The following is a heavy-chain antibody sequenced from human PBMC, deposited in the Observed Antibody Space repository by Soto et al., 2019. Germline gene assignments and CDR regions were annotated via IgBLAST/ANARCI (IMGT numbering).Heavy chain of an antibody. CDR1: GFTFSSYA. CDR3: ARDCVVVPAAIFYY. J-gene: IGHJ4*02. V-gene: IGHV3-64*01. D-gene: IGHD2-2*02. CDR2: ISSNGGST. Sequence: GGSLRLSCAASGFTFSSYAMHWVRQAPGKGLEYVSAISSNGGSTCYANSVKGRFTISRDNSKNTLYLQMGSLRAEDIAVYYCARDCVVVPAAIFYYWGQGTLGTVSS.